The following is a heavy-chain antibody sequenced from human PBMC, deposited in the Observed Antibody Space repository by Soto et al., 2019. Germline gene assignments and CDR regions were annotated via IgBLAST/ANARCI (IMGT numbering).Heavy chain of an antibody. CDR2: IDPSDSYT. V-gene: IGHV5-10-1*01. Sequence: GEALKISCKGSGYSFTSYWISWGRQMPGEGLGWMGRIDPSDSYTNYSPSFQGHVTISADKSISTAYLQWSSLKASDTAMYYCATSSDLLLWFGEPLGGMDVWGQGTTVTVSS. J-gene: IGHJ6*02. D-gene: IGHD3-10*01. CDR1: GYSFTSYW. CDR3: ATSSDLLLWFGEPLGGMDV.